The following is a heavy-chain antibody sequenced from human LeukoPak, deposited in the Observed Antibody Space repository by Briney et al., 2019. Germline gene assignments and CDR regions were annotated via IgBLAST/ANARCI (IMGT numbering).Heavy chain of an antibody. V-gene: IGHV3-74*01. CDR3: ARDCIAVAGVPTNWFDP. D-gene: IGHD6-19*01. CDR2: INSDGGST. CDR1: GFTFSSYW. J-gene: IGHJ5*02. Sequence: PGGSLRLSCVASGFTFSSYWIHWVRQAPGKGLVWVSRINSDGGSTDYADSVKGRFTISRDNAKNSLYLQMNSLRAEDTAVYYCARDCIAVAGVPTNWFDPWGQGTLVTVSS.